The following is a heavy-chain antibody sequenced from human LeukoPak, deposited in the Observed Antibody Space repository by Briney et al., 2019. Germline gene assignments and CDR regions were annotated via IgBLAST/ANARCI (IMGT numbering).Heavy chain of an antibody. V-gene: IGHV4-59*13. CDR2: IYYSGST. CDR1: GGSISSYY. J-gene: IGHJ4*02. Sequence: PSETLSLTCTVSGGSISSYYWSWIRQPPGTGLEWIGYIYYSGSTNYNPSLKSRVTISVDTSKNKFSLKLSVLTGAGTAVYYCARSYGSGRGGGPLFDYWGQGTLVSVSS. D-gene: IGHD3-10*01. CDR3: ARSYGSGRGGGPLFDY.